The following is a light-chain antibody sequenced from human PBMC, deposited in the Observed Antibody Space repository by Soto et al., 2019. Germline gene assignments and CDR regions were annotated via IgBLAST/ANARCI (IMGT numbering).Light chain of an antibody. CDR2: EVS. J-gene: IGLJ3*02. V-gene: IGLV2-14*01. CDR3: SSYTSSTTWV. CDR1: SSDVGDYNY. Sequence: QSALTQPASVSGSPGQSITISCTGTSSDVGDYNYVSWYQQYPGKAPELIIYEVSNRPSGISNRFSGSKSGNTASLTISGLQAEDEADYYCSSYTSSTTWVFGGGTKLTVL.